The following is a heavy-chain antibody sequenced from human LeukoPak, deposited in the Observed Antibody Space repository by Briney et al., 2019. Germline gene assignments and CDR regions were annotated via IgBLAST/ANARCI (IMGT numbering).Heavy chain of an antibody. J-gene: IGHJ4*02. CDR3: ARHSGNYDFDY. V-gene: IGHV4-59*08. CDR2: IYYSGST. Sequence: NHSETLSLTCTVSGGSISSYYWSWIRQPPGKGLEWIGYIYYSGSTNYNPSLKSRVTISVDTSKNQFSLKLSSVTAADTAVYYCARHSGNYDFDYWGQGTLVTVSS. CDR1: GGSISSYY. D-gene: IGHD3-3*01.